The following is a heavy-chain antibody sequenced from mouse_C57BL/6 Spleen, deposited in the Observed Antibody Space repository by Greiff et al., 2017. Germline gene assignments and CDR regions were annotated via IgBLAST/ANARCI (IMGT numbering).Heavy chain of an antibody. CDR1: GYSFTDYN. Sequence: EVQLQESGPELVYPGASVKISCKASGYSFTDYNMNWVKQSNGKSLEWIGVINPNYGTTSYNQKFKGKATLTVDQSSSTAYMQLNSLTSEDSAVYYGARSYYYGSSSAWFAYWGQGTLVTVSA. CDR3: ARSYYYGSSSAWFAY. J-gene: IGHJ3*01. D-gene: IGHD1-1*01. V-gene: IGHV1-39*01. CDR2: INPNYGTT.